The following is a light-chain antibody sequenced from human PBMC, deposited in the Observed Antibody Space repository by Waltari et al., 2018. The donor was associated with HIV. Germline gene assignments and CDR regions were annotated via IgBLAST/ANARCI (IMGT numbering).Light chain of an antibody. CDR3: SSHTTSSTLYV. CDR2: EVN. CDR1: SSDIGYYDS. Sequence: QSALTQSASVSGSPGQSITISCTGTSSDIGYYDSVSWYQQHPGKAPKLMIYEVNNRPSGISNRFSGSKSGNTASLTISGLQAEDEADYYCSSHTTSSTLYVFGTGTKVTVL. J-gene: IGLJ1*01. V-gene: IGLV2-14*01.